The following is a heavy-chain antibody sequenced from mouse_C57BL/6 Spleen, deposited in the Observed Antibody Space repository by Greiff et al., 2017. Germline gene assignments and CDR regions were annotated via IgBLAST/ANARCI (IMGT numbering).Heavy chain of an antibody. Sequence: QVQLQQSGAELVRPGTSVKVSCKASGYAFTNYLIEWVKQRPGQGLEWIGVINPGSGGTNYNEKFKGKATLTADKSSSTAYMQLSSLTSEDSAVYFCAREGYGSSYAWFAYWGQGTLVTVSA. D-gene: IGHD1-1*01. CDR1: GYAFTNYL. J-gene: IGHJ3*01. CDR2: INPGSGGT. V-gene: IGHV1-54*01. CDR3: AREGYGSSYAWFAY.